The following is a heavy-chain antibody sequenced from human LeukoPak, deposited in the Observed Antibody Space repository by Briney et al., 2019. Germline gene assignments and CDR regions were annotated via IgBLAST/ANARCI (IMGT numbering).Heavy chain of an antibody. Sequence: GGSLRLSCAASGFNFSSYDMNWVRQAPGKGLEWVSYISDSGNSIYYADSVKGRFTISRDNAKNSLYLQMNSLRAEDTAVYYCARTREDPRGNYYYYYMDVWGKGTTVTISS. J-gene: IGHJ6*03. CDR2: ISDSGNSI. CDR3: ARTREDPRGNYYYYYMDV. V-gene: IGHV3-48*03. D-gene: IGHD3-10*01. CDR1: GFNFSSYD.